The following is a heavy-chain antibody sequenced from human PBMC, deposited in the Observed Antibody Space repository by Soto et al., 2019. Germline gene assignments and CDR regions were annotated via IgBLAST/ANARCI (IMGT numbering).Heavy chain of an antibody. CDR2: IYYSGST. Sequence: PSETLSLTCTVSGGSISSYYWSWIRQPPGKGLEWIGYIYYSGSTNYNPSFQGHVTISADKSISTAYLQWSSLKASDTAMYYCARTRGQNCNGGNCYFGMDVWGQGTTVTVSS. CDR1: GGSISSYY. D-gene: IGHD2-15*01. J-gene: IGHJ6*02. CDR3: ARTRGQNCNGGNCYFGMDV. V-gene: IGHV4-59*12.